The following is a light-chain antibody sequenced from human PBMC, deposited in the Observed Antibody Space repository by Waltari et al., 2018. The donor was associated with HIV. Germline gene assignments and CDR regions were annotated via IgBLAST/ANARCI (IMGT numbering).Light chain of an antibody. CDR2: DVT. CDR1: RRDVGTYDY. Sequence: QSALTQPASVSGSPGQAITISCTGSRRDVGTYDYISWYQQHPGPTPKLIISDVTERPSGMSNRVSGSKSGTTASLTISGRQAEDEAEYFCCSFAGSKFVFGSGTKVTVL. J-gene: IGLJ1*01. V-gene: IGLV2-23*02. CDR3: CSFAGSKFV.